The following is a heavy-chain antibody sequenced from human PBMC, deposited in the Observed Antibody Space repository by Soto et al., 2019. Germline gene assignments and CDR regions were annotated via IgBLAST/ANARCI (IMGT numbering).Heavy chain of an antibody. CDR3: ARDLSSSGTFDLGY. D-gene: IGHD3-22*01. V-gene: IGHV1-69*13. J-gene: IGHJ4*02. CDR2: IIPIFGTA. Sequence: GASVKVSCKASGGTFSSYAISWVRQAPGQGLEWMGGIIPIFGTANYAQKFQGRVTITADESTSTAYMELSSLRSEDTAVYYCARDLSSSGTFDLGYWGQGTLVTVSS. CDR1: GGTFSSYA.